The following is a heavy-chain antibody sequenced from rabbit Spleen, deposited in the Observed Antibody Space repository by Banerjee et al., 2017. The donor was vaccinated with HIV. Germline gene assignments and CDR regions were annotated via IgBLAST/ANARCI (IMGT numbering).Heavy chain of an antibody. V-gene: IGHV1S40*01. CDR3: ARAPWTDYDSYSYARDL. J-gene: IGHJ3*01. Sequence: QSLEESGGDLVKPGASLTLTCTASGFSFSSAYWMCWVRQAPGKGLEWIACIYAGSSAYTYYASWAKGRFTISKTSSTTVTLQMTSLTVADTATYFCARAPWTDYDSYSYARDLWGQGTLVTVS. D-gene: IGHD6-1*01. CDR2: IYAGSSAYT. CDR1: GFSFSSAYW.